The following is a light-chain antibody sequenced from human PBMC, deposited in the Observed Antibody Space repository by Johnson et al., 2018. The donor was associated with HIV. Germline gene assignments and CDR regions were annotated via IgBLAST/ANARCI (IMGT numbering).Light chain of an antibody. CDR2: KNN. V-gene: IGLV1-51*02. Sequence: QSVLTQPPSVSAAPGQKVTISCSGSSSTIGNNYVSWYQLLPGTAPKLLIYKNNKRPSGIPDRFSASKSGTSATLGITGLQTGAEADYYCAAWDDSLNGHYVFGTGTKVTVL. CDR1: SSTIGNNY. CDR3: AAWDDSLNGHYV. J-gene: IGLJ1*01.